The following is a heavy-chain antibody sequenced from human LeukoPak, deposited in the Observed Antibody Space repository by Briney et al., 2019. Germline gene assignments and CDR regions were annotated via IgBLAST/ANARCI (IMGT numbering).Heavy chain of an antibody. CDR3: ARGLGSAVKFDY. CDR2: ISGSGGST. Sequence: PRGSLRLSCAGSGFTFSSYAMSWVGQAPGKGLEGVAAISGSGGSTYYADSVRGRFTISRDNSKNTLYLQMNSLRAEDTAVYYCARGLGSAVKFDYWGQGTLVTVSS. J-gene: IGHJ4*02. D-gene: IGHD3-10*01. CDR1: GFTFSSYA. V-gene: IGHV3-23*01.